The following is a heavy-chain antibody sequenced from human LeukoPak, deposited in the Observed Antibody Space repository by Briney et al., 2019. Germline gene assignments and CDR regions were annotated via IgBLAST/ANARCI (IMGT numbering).Heavy chain of an antibody. CDR3: ARGVYIAAAQYAY. D-gene: IGHD6-13*01. CDR2: INHSGST. Sequence: PSETLSLTCTVYGGSFSGYYWSWIRQPPGKGLEWIGEINHSGSTNYNPSLKSRVTISVDTSKNQFSLKLSSVTAADTAVYYCARGVYIAAAQYAYWGQGTLVTVSS. V-gene: IGHV4-34*01. J-gene: IGHJ4*02. CDR1: GGSFSGYY.